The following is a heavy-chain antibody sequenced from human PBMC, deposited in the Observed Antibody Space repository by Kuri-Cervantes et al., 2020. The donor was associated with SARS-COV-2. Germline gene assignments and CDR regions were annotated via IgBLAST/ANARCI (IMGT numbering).Heavy chain of an antibody. CDR1: GFTFSSYW. J-gene: IGHJ3*02. Sequence: GESLKISCAASGFTFSSYWMSWVRQAPGKGLEWVANIKQDGSEKYHVDSVKGRFTVSRDNAKNSLYLQMNSLRAEDTAVYYCARSSGVLRFLEWLPADAFDIWGQGTMVTVSS. D-gene: IGHD3-3*01. V-gene: IGHV3-7*05. CDR2: IKQDGSEK. CDR3: ARSSGVLRFLEWLPADAFDI.